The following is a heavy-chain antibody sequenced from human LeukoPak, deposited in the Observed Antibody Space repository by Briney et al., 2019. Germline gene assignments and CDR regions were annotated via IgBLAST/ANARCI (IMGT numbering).Heavy chain of an antibody. D-gene: IGHD4-17*01. V-gene: IGHV3-53*01. J-gene: IGHJ4*02. CDR1: GFTVSSNY. CDR2: IYNGGSI. Sequence: GGFLRLSCAASGFTVSSNYMNWVRQAPGKGLEWVSVIYNGGSIHYADSVRGRFTISSDNSQNTVYLQMNSLRAEDTAVYYCILTTVTTSVEYWGQGTLVTVSS. CDR3: ILTTVTTSVEY.